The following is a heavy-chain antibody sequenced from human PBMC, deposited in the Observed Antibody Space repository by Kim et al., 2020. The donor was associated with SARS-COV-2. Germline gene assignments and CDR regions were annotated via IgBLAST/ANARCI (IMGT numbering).Heavy chain of an antibody. V-gene: IGHV1-69*04. CDR2: IIPILGIA. Sequence: SVKVSCKASGGTFSSYAISWVRQAPGQGLEWMGRIIPILGIANYAQKFQGRVTITADKSTSTAYMELSSLRSEDTAVYYCARARIAVAGAYAFDYWGQGTLVTVSS. CDR3: ARARIAVAGAYAFDY. D-gene: IGHD6-19*01. J-gene: IGHJ4*02. CDR1: GGTFSSYA.